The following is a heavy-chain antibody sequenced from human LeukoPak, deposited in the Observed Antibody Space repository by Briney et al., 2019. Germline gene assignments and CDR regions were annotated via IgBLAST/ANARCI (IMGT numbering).Heavy chain of an antibody. CDR3: ARVIAAAGTEWFDP. D-gene: IGHD6-13*01. Sequence: SETLSLTCTVSGGSISSYYWSWIRQSPGKGLEWIGYIYYSGSTNYNPSLKSRVNISVDTSKNQFSLKLNSVTAADTAVYYCARVIAAAGTEWFDPWGQGTLVTVSS. CDR2: IYYSGST. J-gene: IGHJ5*02. V-gene: IGHV4-59*01. CDR1: GGSISSYY.